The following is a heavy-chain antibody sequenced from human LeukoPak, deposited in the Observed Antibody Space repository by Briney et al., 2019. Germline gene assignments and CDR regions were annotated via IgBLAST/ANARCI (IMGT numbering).Heavy chain of an antibody. V-gene: IGHV3-21*01. CDR2: ISSGSGYI. Sequence: GSLRLSCAASGFPFSTYSMNWVRQTPGKGLEWVSSISSGSGYIYYADSVKGRFTISRDNAKNSLYLQMNSLSAEDTAVYYCARDSGSYYAFDYWGQGTLVTVSS. J-gene: IGHJ4*02. CDR3: ARDSGSYYAFDY. D-gene: IGHD1-26*01. CDR1: GFPFSTYS.